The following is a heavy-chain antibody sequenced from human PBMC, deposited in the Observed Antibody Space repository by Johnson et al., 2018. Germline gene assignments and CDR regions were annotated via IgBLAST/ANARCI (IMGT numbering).Heavy chain of an antibody. Sequence: QVQLVESGAEMKMPGASVKVSCKASGYTFSRYYMHWVRQAPGQGLEWMGVINPSGVITNYAQKFLGRVTMTRDTSTSTVYMDLSSLISEDTAVYYCARGATAIPDDPLDIWGQGTMVIVSS. CDR2: INPSGVIT. J-gene: IGHJ3*02. CDR3: ARGATAIPDDPLDI. CDR1: GYTFSRYY. D-gene: IGHD5-18*01. V-gene: IGHV1-46*01.